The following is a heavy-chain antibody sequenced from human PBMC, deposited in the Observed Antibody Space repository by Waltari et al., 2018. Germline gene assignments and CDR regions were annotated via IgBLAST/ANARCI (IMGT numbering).Heavy chain of an antibody. CDR3: VRDHWGPDY. D-gene: IGHD7-27*01. CDR2: IHKDGSEK. Sequence: EVHLVASGGGLVQPGGSLRLSCAASGSTFTDYWMSWVRQAPGKGPEWVANIHKDGSEKNYVDYVKGRFTISRDNAKDSVYLQMNSLRADDTAMYYCVRDHWGPDYWGQGTLVTVSS. J-gene: IGHJ4*02. CDR1: GSTFTDYW. V-gene: IGHV3-7*01.